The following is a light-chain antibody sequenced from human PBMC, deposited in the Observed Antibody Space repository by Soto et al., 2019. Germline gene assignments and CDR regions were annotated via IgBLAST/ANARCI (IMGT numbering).Light chain of an antibody. J-gene: IGKJ1*01. CDR3: QQYNNWPWT. CDR1: QSVSSN. V-gene: IGKV3-15*01. CDR2: GAS. Sequence: EIVMTQSPATLSVSPGERATLSCRASQSVSSNLAWYQQKPGQAPRLLIYGASTRATGIPARLSGSGSGTEFTLTISSLQSEDVAVYYCQQYNNWPWTFGQGTKVDIK.